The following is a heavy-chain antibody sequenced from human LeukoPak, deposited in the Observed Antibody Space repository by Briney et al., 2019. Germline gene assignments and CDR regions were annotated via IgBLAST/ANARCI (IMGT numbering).Heavy chain of an antibody. CDR2: INHSGST. D-gene: IGHD2-15*01. V-gene: IGHV4-34*01. Sequence: SETLSLACAVYGESFSGYYWSWIRQPPGKGLEWIGEINHSGSTNYNPSLKSRVTISVDTSKNQFSLKLSSVTAADTAVYYCARGQLVVAASEFYYYYYMDVWGKGTTVTVSS. CDR3: ARGQLVVAASEFYYYYYMDV. CDR1: GESFSGYY. J-gene: IGHJ6*03.